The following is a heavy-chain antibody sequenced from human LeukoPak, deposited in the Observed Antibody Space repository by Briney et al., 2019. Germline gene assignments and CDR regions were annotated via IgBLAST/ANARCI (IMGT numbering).Heavy chain of an antibody. J-gene: IGHJ6*03. D-gene: IGHD5-18*01. CDR3: AKDLRVTGHYYYMDV. Sequence: GGSLRLSCAASGFTFSSYGMHWVRQAPGKGLEWVAFIRYDGSNKYYADSVKGRFTIPRDNSKNTLYLQMNSLRAEDTAVYYCAKDLRVTGHYYYMDVWGKGTTVTVSS. CDR2: IRYDGSNK. CDR1: GFTFSSYG. V-gene: IGHV3-30*02.